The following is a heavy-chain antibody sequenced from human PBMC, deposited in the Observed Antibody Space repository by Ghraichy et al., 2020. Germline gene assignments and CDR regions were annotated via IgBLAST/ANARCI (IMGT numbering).Heavy chain of an antibody. CDR2: ISSSSSTI. V-gene: IGHV3-48*02. CDR3: ARDKSWGIYDTLPN. Sequence: GGSLRLSCAASGFTFSSYSMNWVRQAPGKGLEWVSYISSSSSTIYYADSVKGRFTISRDNAKNSLYLQMNSLRDEDTAVYYCARDKSWGIYDTLPNWGQGTLVTVSS. J-gene: IGHJ4*02. D-gene: IGHD3-9*01. CDR1: GFTFSSYS.